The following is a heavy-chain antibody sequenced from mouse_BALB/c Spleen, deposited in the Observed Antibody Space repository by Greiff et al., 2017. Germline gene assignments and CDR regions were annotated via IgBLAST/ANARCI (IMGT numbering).Heavy chain of an antibody. Sequence: VQLQQSGPELVKPGASVKISCKASGYTFTDYNMHWVKQSHGKSLEWIGYIYPYNGGTGYNQKFKSKATLTVDNSSSTAYMELRSLTSEDSAVYYCARFFITTATYFFDYWGQGTTLTVSS. CDR1: GYTFTDYN. CDR2: IYPYNGGT. CDR3: ARFFITTATYFFDY. V-gene: IGHV1S29*02. D-gene: IGHD1-2*01. J-gene: IGHJ2*01.